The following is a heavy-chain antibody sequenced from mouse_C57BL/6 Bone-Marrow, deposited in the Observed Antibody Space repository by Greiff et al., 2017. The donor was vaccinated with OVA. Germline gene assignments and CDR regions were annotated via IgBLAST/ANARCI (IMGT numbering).Heavy chain of an antibody. J-gene: IGHJ1*03. D-gene: IGHD6-1*01. Sequence: VQLQQSGAELVRPGSSVKMSCKTSGYTFTSYGINWVKQRPGQGLEWIGYFYLGNGYTEYNEKFKGKATLTSDTSSSTAYMQLSSLTSEDSAIYYCANCAICFDVWGTGTTVTVSS. V-gene: IGHV1-58*01. CDR2: FYLGNGYT. CDR3: ANCAICFDV. CDR1: GYTFTSYG.